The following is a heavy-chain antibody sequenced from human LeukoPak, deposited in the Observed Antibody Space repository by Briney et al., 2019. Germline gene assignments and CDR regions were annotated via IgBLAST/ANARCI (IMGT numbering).Heavy chain of an antibody. D-gene: IGHD5/OR15-5a*01. V-gene: IGHV1-46*01. CDR2: INPGDGGT. J-gene: IGHJ4*02. Sequence: ASVKVSCKASGYRFARYYMHWVRQAPGQGLEWMGIINPGDGGTTYAQKFEGRLTLTRDTSTSTVYMELSSLRSEDTAIYYCATFTTVSTADYCGQGSLVAVSS. CDR1: GYRFARYY. CDR3: ATFTTVSTADY.